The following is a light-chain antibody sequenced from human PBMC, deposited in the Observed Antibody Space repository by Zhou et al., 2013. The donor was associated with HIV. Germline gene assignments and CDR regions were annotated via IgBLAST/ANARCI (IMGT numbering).Light chain of an antibody. Sequence: QSALTQPASVSGSPGQSLTISCSETGSDVGPFDSVSWYQHLPGQAPKLIIYDVNKRPSGVSNRFSGAKSANTASLTISGLQTEGEADYYCCAYAGSSLPYIFGTGTKITVL. J-gene: IGLJ1*01. CDR2: DVN. CDR3: CAYAGSSLPYI. CDR1: GSDVGPFDS. V-gene: IGLV2-14*03.